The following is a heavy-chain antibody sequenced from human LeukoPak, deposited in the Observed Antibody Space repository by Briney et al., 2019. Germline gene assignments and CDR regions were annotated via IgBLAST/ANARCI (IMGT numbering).Heavy chain of an antibody. D-gene: IGHD3-22*01. CDR2: ISGSGGST. J-gene: IGHJ4*02. V-gene: IGHV3-23*01. Sequence: PGGSLRLSCAASGFTFRGYAISWVAQAPGKGLGGVSPISGSGGSTYYADSVKGRFTISRDNSKNTLYLQMNSLRAEDTAVYYCAKKYYYDSSGADFDYWGQGTLVTVSS. CDR1: GFTFRGYA. CDR3: AKKYYYDSSGADFDY.